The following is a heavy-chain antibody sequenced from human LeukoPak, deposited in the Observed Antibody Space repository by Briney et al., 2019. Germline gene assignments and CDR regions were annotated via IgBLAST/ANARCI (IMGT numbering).Heavy chain of an antibody. CDR1: GYAFTRFG. J-gene: IGHJ4*02. Sequence: GASVKVSCKASGYAFTRFGMNWVRQATGQGLEWMGWMNPNSGNTVYAQKFQGRVTMTRNTTISTAYMELSSLRSEDTAVYYCARDERLAARFFDYWGQGTLVTVSS. D-gene: IGHD5-24*01. CDR3: ARDERLAARFFDY. CDR2: MNPNSGNT. V-gene: IGHV1-8*01.